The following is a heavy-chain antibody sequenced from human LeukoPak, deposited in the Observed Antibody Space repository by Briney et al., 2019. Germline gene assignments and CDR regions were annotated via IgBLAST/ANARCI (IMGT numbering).Heavy chain of an antibody. D-gene: IGHD3-10*01. CDR2: ISSDGRNQ. Sequence: PGMSLRLSCAASGSTFSNCGMHWVRQAPGKGLEWVAFISSDGRNQYYEDSVEGRFTISRDSSKNTLYLQMNSLRAEDTAVYYCATRTPRGSYGMDVWGQGTTVTVSS. V-gene: IGHV3-30*03. CDR3: ATRTPRGSYGMDV. J-gene: IGHJ6*02. CDR1: GSTFSNCG.